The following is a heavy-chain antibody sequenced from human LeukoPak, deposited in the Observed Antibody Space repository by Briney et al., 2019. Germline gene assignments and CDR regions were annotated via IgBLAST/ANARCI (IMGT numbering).Heavy chain of an antibody. Sequence: SETLSLTCTVSGGSISSYYWSWIRQPPGKGLEWIGYIYTSGSTNYYPSLKSRVTISVDTSKNQFSLKLSSVTAADTAVYYCARSCSSTSCYLPLVGDDNNWFDPWGQGTLVTVSS. V-gene: IGHV4-4*09. J-gene: IGHJ5*02. CDR1: GGSISSYY. CDR3: ARSCSSTSCYLPLVGDDNNWFDP. D-gene: IGHD2-2*01. CDR2: IYTSGST.